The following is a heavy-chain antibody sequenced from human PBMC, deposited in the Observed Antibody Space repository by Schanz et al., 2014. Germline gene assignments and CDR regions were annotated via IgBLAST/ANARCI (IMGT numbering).Heavy chain of an antibody. V-gene: IGHV3-21*01. D-gene: IGHD3-16*01. CDR2: ISSTSTYL. CDR1: GFPFSSHG. J-gene: IGHJ4*02. Sequence: VQLVESGGGVVQPGRSLKLSCAASGFPFSSHGMHWVRQAPAKGLEWVSSISSTSTYLYYADSVKGRFTISRDSARNSLYLQMSSLRAEDTAVYYCARGTPFLCDYWGQGTLVTVSS. CDR3: ARGTPFLCDY.